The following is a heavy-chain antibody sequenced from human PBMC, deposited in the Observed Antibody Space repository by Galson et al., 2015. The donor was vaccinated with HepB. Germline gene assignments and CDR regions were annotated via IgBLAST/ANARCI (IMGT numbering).Heavy chain of an antibody. CDR2: ISSDNGNT. V-gene: IGHV1-18*04. CDR3: ARDLGYCGGGGCFDY. CDR1: GDTFSSYG. J-gene: IGHJ4*02. Sequence: SVKVSCKASGDTFSSYGISWVRQAPGQGLEWMGWISSDNGNTNYAQKFQGRVTMTTDTSPSIAYMELRGLRSDDTAVYYCARDLGYCGGGGCFDYWGQGTLVTVSS. D-gene: IGHD2-15*01.